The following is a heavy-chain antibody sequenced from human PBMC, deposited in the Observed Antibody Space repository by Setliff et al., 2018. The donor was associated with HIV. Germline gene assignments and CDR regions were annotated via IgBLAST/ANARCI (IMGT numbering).Heavy chain of an antibody. CDR1: GYTSTSYD. D-gene: IGHD2-15*01. CDR3: ARTRSGGSSVYYYYYMDV. Sequence: EASVKVSCKASGYTSTSYDINWVRQATGQGLEWMGWMNPGSGNTGSAQNFQGRLTITWNTSISTAYMELGSLGFDDTAVYFCARTRSGGSSVYYYYYMDVWGQGTAVTVSS. CDR2: MNPGSGNT. V-gene: IGHV1-8*01. J-gene: IGHJ6*03.